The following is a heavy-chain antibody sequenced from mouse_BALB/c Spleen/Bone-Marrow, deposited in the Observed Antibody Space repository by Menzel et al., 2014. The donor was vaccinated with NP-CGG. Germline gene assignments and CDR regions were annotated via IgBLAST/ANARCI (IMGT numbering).Heavy chain of an antibody. CDR3: AREGGLVY. Sequence: QVQLQQPGPGLVAPSQSLSITCTVSGFSLINYGIHWVRQPPGKGLEWLGIIWARGSANYNSALMSRLSISKDNSRSQVFLKMTSLQTDDTAMYYCAREGGLVYWGQGTLVTVSA. V-gene: IGHV2-9*02. CDR1: GFSLINYG. CDR2: IWARGSA. J-gene: IGHJ3*01.